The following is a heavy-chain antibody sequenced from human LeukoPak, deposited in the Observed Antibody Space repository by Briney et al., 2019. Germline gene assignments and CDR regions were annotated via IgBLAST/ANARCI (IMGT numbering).Heavy chain of an antibody. V-gene: IGHV4-59*08. D-gene: IGHD3-10*01. CDR3: ARHGGLGSGSYYTVLYKPSYYYGMDV. CDR2: IYYSGST. J-gene: IGHJ6*02. CDR1: GGSISSYY. Sequence: PSETLSLTCTVSGGSISSYYWGWIRQPPGKGLEWIGYIYYSGSTNYNPSLKSRVTISVDTSKNQFSLKLSSVTAADTAVYYCARHGGLGSGSYYTVLYKPSYYYGMDVWGQGTTVTVSS.